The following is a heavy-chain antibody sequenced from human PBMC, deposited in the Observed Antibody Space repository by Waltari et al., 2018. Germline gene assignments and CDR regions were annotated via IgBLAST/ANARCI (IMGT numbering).Heavy chain of an antibody. J-gene: IGHJ3*02. V-gene: IGHV4-4*09. CDR1: GGSISSYY. CDR3: ARGAEYYYDSSGYYYAGAFDI. Sequence: QVQLQESGPGLVKPSETLSLTCTVSGGSISSYYWSWIRQPPGKGLEWIGYIYTSGSTNYNPSLKSRVTISVDTSKNQFSRKLSSVTAADTAVYYCARGAEYYYDSSGYYYAGAFDIWGQGTMVTVSS. CDR2: IYTSGST. D-gene: IGHD3-22*01.